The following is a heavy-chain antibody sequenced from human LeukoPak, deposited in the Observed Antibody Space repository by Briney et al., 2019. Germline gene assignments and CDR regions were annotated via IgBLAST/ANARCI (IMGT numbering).Heavy chain of an antibody. CDR2: INANGDST. D-gene: IGHD2-8*01. CDR3: ARDNSGVYAIPGGRYYYYMDV. Sequence: PGGSLRLSCAASGFTFHNYGMSWVRQVPGKGLEWVSSINANGDSTAYADSVKGRFTISRDNAKNSLYLQMNSLRAEDTAVYYCARDNSGVYAIPGGRYYYYMDVWGKGTTVTVSS. J-gene: IGHJ6*03. V-gene: IGHV3-20*04. CDR1: GFTFHNYG.